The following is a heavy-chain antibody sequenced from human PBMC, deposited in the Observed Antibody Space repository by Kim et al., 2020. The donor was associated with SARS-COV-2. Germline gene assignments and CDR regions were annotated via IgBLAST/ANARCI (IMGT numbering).Heavy chain of an antibody. CDR1: GGSISSYY. V-gene: IGHV4-59*08. Sequence: SETLSLTCTVSGGSISSYYWSWIRQPPGKGLEWIGYIYYSGSTNYNPSLKSRVTISVDTSKNQFSLKLSSVTAADTAVYYCARLITVGATTTGWFDPWG. D-gene: IGHD1-26*01. CDR2: IYYSGST. CDR3: ARLITVGATTTGWFDP. J-gene: IGHJ5*02.